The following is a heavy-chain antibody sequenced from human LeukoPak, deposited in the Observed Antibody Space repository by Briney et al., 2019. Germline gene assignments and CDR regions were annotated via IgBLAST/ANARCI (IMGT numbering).Heavy chain of an antibody. J-gene: IGHJ4*02. CDR2: ISYDGSNK. D-gene: IGHD2-15*01. CDR3: ANTLGYCSGGSCHVDY. V-gene: IGHV3-30*18. Sequence: GRSLRLSCAASGFTFSSYGMHWVRQAPGKGLEWVAVISYDGSNKDYADSVKGRFTISRDNSKNTLYLQMNSLRAEDTAVYYCANTLGYCSGGSCHVDYWGQGTLVTVSS. CDR1: GFTFSSYG.